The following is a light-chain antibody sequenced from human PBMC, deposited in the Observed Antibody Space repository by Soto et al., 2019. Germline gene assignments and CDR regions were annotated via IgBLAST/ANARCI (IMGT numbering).Light chain of an antibody. J-gene: IGKJ1*01. Sequence: IVLTQSPGTLSLSPGXRATLSCRASQSVSSSYLAWYQQKPGQAPRLLIYGASSRATGIPDRFSGSGSGTDFNITISRLESEDCEVYYCQHYGSSSWPFAPGT. CDR2: GAS. CDR3: QHYGSSSWP. CDR1: QSVSSSY. V-gene: IGKV3-20*01.